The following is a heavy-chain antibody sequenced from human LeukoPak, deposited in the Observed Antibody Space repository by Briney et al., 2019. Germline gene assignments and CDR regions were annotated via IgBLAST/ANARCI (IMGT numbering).Heavy chain of an antibody. CDR3: ARVYQSAEYYFDY. Sequence: SETLSLTCTVSGGSIDSYYWSWIRQPPGKGLEWIGYIYYTGSTEYHPSLKSRVTISLDTSKNQFSLKLTSVTAADTAVYYCARVYQSAEYYFDYWGQGNMVSVSS. V-gene: IGHV4-59*01. J-gene: IGHJ4*02. D-gene: IGHD2-2*01. CDR2: IYYTGST. CDR1: GGSIDSYY.